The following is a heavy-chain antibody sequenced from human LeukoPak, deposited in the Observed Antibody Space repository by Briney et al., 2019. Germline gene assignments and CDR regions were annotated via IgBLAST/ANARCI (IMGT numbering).Heavy chain of an antibody. J-gene: IGHJ4*02. CDR1: GGSISSYY. CDR3: ARTSAWYGNFDS. D-gene: IGHD6-19*01. Sequence: PSETLSLTCTVSGGSISSYYWSWIRQPPGKGLEWIGYIYYSGSTNYNPSLKSRVTISVDTSKNQFSLKLSSMTAADAAVYYCARTSAWYGNFDSWGQGTLVTVSS. V-gene: IGHV4-59*01. CDR2: IYYSGST.